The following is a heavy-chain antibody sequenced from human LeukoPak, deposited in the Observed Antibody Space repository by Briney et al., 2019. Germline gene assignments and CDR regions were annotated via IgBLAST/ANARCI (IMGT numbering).Heavy chain of an antibody. D-gene: IGHD5-18*01. CDR3: ASTGVQLWKTFDY. J-gene: IGHJ4*02. CDR2: INPDSGST. Sequence: GASVKVSCKASGYTFTCYYMHWGRQPPGQGLEWMGWINPDSGSTNYAQKLQGRVTITRDTSMSTAYMEMSSLRSEDTAVYYCASTGVQLWKTFDYWGQGTLVTVSS. V-gene: IGHV1-2*02. CDR1: GYTFTCYY.